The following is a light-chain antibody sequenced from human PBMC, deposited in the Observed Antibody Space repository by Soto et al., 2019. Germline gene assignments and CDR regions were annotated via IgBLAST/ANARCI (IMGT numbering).Light chain of an antibody. V-gene: IGKV1-16*01. CDR1: HPININ. J-gene: IGKJ4*01. CDR3: QHYQRYPPS. Sequence: DIPMTQSPSSLSASVGDRVTITCRASHPININLVWFQQKPGKAPKSLIYGATNLQSGVPSRFSGSGGGTDFSLTISSLQPEDVATYYCQHYQRYPPSFGGGTKLELK. CDR2: GAT.